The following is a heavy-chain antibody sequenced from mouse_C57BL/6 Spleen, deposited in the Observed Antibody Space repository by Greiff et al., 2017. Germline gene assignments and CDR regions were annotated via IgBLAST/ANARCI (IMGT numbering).Heavy chain of an antibody. Sequence: QLQQPGAELVKPGASVKLSCKASGYTFTSYWMHWVKQRPGQGLEWIGMIHPNSGSTNYNEKFKSKATLTVDKSSSTAYMQLSSLTSEDSAVYYCAITTVVARDFDVWGTGTTVTVSS. CDR2: IHPNSGST. CDR1: GYTFTSYW. V-gene: IGHV1-64*01. CDR3: AITTVVARDFDV. J-gene: IGHJ1*03. D-gene: IGHD1-1*01.